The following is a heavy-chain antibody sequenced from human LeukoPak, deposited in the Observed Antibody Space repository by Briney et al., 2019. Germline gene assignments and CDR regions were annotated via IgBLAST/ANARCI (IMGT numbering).Heavy chain of an antibody. D-gene: IGHD1-26*01. CDR1: GFTFRSHA. CDR2: LIENGATT. J-gene: IGHJ4*02. CDR3: VKDYRVGSSPAFVDF. V-gene: IGHV3-23*01. Sequence: GGSLRLSCAASGFTFRSHAMSWVRQAPGKGLEWVSGLIENGATTYYADSVKGRFSISRDNSKNTVYLQMNNLRAEDTAVYYCVKDYRVGSSPAFVDFWGQGTLVTVSS.